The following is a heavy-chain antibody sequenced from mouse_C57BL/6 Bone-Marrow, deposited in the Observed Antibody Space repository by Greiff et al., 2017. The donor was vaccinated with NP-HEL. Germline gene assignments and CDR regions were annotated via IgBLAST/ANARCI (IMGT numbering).Heavy chain of an antibody. D-gene: IGHD1-1*01. CDR2: IWSGGST. V-gene: IGHV2-2*01. J-gene: IGHJ1*03. CDR3: ARKGGGSSTDWYFDV. CDR1: GFSLTSYG. Sequence: VKVVESGPGLVQPSQSLSITCTVSGFSLTSYGVHWVRQSPGKGLEWLGVIWSGGSTDYNAAFISRLSISKDNSKSQVFFKMNSLQADDTAIYYCARKGGGSSTDWYFDVWGTGTTVTVSS.